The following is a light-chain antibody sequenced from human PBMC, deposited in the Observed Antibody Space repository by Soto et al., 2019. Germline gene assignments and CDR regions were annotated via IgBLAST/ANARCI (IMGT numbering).Light chain of an antibody. J-gene: IGKJ1*01. V-gene: IGKV1-5*03. Sequence: DIQMTQSPSTLSASVGDRVTITCRATQSISNSLAWYQQKPGKAPKLLIYKASSLESGVPSRFSGSGSGTEFTLTISCLQSEDFATYYCQQYYSFPPAFGQGTKVDIK. CDR1: QSISNS. CDR3: QQYYSFPPA. CDR2: KAS.